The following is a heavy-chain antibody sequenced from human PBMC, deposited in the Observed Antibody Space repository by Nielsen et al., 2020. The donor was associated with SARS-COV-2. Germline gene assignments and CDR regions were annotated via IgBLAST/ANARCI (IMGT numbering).Heavy chain of an antibody. CDR2: ISYDGSNK. CDR3: ARDLALHFIAAAGTVDY. J-gene: IGHJ4*02. D-gene: IGHD6-13*01. CDR1: GFTFSSYA. Sequence: GESLKISCAASGFTFSSYAMHWVRQAPGKGLEWVAVISYDGSNKYYADSVKGRFTISRDNSKNTLYLQMNSLRAEDTAVYYCARDLALHFIAAAGTVDYWGQGTLVTVSS. V-gene: IGHV3-30-3*01.